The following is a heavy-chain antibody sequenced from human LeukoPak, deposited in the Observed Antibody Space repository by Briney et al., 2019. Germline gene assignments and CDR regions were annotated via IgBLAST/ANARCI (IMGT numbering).Heavy chain of an antibody. Sequence: KPSETLSLTCTVSGGSISSYYWSWIRQPAGKGLEWIGRIYTSGSTNYNPSLKSRVTMSVDTSKNQFSLKLSSVTAADTAVYYCAGGGANNWAYYFDYWGQGTLVTVSS. V-gene: IGHV4-4*07. CDR3: AGGGANNWAYYFDY. CDR2: IYTSGST. CDR1: GGSISSYY. J-gene: IGHJ4*02. D-gene: IGHD4/OR15-4a*01.